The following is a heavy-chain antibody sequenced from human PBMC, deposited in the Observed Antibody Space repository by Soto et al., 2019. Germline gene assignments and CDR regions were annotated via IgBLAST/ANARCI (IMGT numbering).Heavy chain of an antibody. CDR2: IYPGDSDI. CDR1: GYSFTTYW. D-gene: IGHD3-22*01. J-gene: IGHJ4*02. Sequence: KISCKGSGYSFTTYWIGWVRQMPGKGLEWMRVIYPGDSDIRFSPSFQGQVTISADMSLSTAYLQWSSLRVSDTAMYYCARQAYHYDTNSFGYWGQGTLVTVSS. CDR3: ARQAYHYDTNSFGY. V-gene: IGHV5-51*01.